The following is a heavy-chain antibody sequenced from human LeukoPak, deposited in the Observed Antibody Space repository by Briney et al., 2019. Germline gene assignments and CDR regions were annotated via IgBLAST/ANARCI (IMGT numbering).Heavy chain of an antibody. CDR3: APGGTIFGVVTSSYYFDY. Sequence: SCKASGYTFTGYYMHWVRQAPGKGLEWVAVISYDGSNKYYADSVKGRFTISRDNSKNTLYLQMNSLRAEDTAVYYCAPGGTIFGVVTSSYYFDYWGQGTLVTVSS. CDR1: GYTFTGYY. J-gene: IGHJ4*02. D-gene: IGHD3-3*01. CDR2: ISYDGSNK. V-gene: IGHV3-30*04.